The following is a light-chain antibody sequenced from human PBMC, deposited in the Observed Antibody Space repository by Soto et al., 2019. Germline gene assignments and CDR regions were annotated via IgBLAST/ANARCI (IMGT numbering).Light chain of an antibody. J-gene: IGKJ3*01. CDR1: QSISNY. CDR2: AAS. CDR3: QQPYTSPLT. V-gene: IGKV1-39*01. Sequence: DIQMTQSPSSLSASVGDRVTITCRASQSISNYLNWYQQKPGKAPKLLIYAASSLQSVVPSRFSGSGSGTDFTHTISSLQPEDFATYYCQQPYTSPLTFGPGTEVEIQ.